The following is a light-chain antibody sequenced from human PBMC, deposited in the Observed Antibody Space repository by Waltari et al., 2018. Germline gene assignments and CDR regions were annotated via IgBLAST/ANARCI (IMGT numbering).Light chain of an antibody. Sequence: ELVLTQSTGTLSLSPGERATLPCRASPSVSRALAWYQQKPGQAPRLLIYGASTRATGVPDRFSGSGSGTDFSLTISSLDPEDFAVYYCQHYVKLPVTYGQGTKVEI. V-gene: IGKV3-20*01. CDR3: QHYVKLPVT. J-gene: IGKJ1*01. CDR2: GAS. CDR1: PSVSRA.